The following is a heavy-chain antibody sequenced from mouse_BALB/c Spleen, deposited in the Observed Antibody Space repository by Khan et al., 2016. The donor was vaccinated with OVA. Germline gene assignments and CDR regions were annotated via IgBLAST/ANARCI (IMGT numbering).Heavy chain of an antibody. CDR2: IVPYNGGT. D-gene: IGHD2-14*01. Sequence: EVQLQESGPELVKPGASVKVSCKASGYAFTSYNIYWVKQSHEKSLEWVGYIVPYNGGTSYNQKFKGKATLTVDKSSTTAYMHLNSLTSEDSAVYDCARGGYGGFAYWGQGTLVTVSA. CDR3: ARGGYGGFAY. V-gene: IGHV1S135*01. CDR1: GYAFTSYN. J-gene: IGHJ3*01.